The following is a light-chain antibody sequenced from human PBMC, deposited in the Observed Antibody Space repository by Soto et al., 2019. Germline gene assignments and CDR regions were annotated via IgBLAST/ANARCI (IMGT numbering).Light chain of an antibody. CDR2: EVS. J-gene: IGLJ2*01. Sequence: QSVLTQPASVSGSPGQSITISCTGTSSDVGNYNYVSWYQQHPGKAPKLMIYEVSIRLSGVSNRFSGSKSGNTASLTISGLQTEDEGHYFCSSYTTSSTRVFGGGTKVTVL. V-gene: IGLV2-14*01. CDR1: SSDVGNYNY. CDR3: SSYTTSSTRV.